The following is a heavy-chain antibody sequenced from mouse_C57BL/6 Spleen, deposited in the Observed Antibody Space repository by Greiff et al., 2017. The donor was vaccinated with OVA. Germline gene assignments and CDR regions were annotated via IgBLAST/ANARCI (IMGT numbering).Heavy chain of an antibody. V-gene: IGHV5-9-1*02. Sequence: EVQRVESGEGLVKPGGSLKLSCAASGFTFSSYAMSWVRQTPEKRLEWVAYISSGGDYIYYADTVKGRFTISRDNARNTLYLQMSSLKSEDTAMYYCTRGGLGNYYAMDYWGQGTSVTVSS. D-gene: IGHD2-4*01. J-gene: IGHJ4*01. CDR2: ISSGGDYI. CDR1: GFTFSSYA. CDR3: TRGGLGNYYAMDY.